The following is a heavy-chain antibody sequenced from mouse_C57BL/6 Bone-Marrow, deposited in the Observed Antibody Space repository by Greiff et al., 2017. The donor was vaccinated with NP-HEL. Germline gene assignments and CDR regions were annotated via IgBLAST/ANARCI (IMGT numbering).Heavy chain of an antibody. D-gene: IGHD2-2*01. CDR1: GFNIKDDY. V-gene: IGHV14-4*01. CDR2: IDPENGDT. J-gene: IGHJ3*01. CDR3: TTMVTTAY. Sequence: EVQLQQSGAELVRPGASVTLSCTASGFNIKDDYMHWVKQRPEPGLEWIGWIDPENGDTESASKFQGKATITADTSSNTAYLQLSSLPSEDTAVYYCTTMVTTAYWGQGTLVTVSA.